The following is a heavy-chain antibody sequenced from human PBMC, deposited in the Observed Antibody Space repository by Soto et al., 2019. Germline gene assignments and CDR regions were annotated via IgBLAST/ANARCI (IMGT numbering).Heavy chain of an antibody. CDR1: GFTISSYW. CDR3: ARWDNGYDF. CDR2: IKQDGSER. J-gene: IGHJ4*02. V-gene: IGHV3-7*01. Sequence: EVQLVESGGTLVQPGEFLRLSCAASGFTISSYWMSWVRQAPGKGLEWVANIKQDGSERYYMGSVNGRFTISRDNAKNSLYLQMSSLTVEDTAVYYCARWDNGYDFGGQGTLVTISS. D-gene: IGHD5-12*01.